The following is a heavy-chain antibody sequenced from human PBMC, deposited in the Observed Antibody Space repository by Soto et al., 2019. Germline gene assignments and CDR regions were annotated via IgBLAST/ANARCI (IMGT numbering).Heavy chain of an antibody. Sequence: SETLSLTCAVSGGSISSSNWWSWVRQPPGKGLEWIGEIYHSGSTNYNPSLKSRVTISVDKSKNQFSLKLSSVTAADTAVYYCARASFHFGSVTYEGGYYYFASWGQGTLVTVPS. D-gene: IGHD3-10*01. J-gene: IGHJ4*02. CDR1: GGSISSSNW. CDR3: ARASFHFGSVTYEGGYYYFAS. V-gene: IGHV4-4*02. CDR2: IYHSGST.